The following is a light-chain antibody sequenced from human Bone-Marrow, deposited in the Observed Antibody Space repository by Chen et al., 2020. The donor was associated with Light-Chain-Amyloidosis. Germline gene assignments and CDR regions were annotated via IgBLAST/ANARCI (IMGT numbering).Light chain of an antibody. CDR3: QSYQGSSQGV. CDR1: SGSIATNY. J-gene: IGLJ3*02. CDR2: EDA. Sequence: NFMLTQPHSVSESPGKTVIISCTRSSGSIATNYVQWYQQRPGSSPTTVIYEDAQRPSGVPDRFSGSDDRSSNSASLTIYGLKTEDEADYYCQSYQGSSQGVFGGGTKLTVL. V-gene: IGLV6-57*01.